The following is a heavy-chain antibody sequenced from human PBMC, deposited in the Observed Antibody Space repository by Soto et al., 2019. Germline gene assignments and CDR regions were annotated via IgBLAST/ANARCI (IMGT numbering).Heavy chain of an antibody. Sequence: EVPLVESGGGLVQPGGSQRLSCAASAFTFKNHWMHWVRQVPGKGPVWVSRINGDGSFTSYADAVKGRFTISRDNAKNTRSLQMNSLRAEDTAVYYCAREIYDDYDSSGFDHWGQGTLVTVSS. CDR1: AFTFKNHW. V-gene: IGHV3-74*01. CDR3: AREIYDDYDSSGFDH. D-gene: IGHD3-22*01. J-gene: IGHJ4*02. CDR2: INGDGSFT.